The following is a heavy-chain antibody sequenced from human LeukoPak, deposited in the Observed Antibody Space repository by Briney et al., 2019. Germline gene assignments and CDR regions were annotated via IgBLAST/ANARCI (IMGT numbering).Heavy chain of an antibody. CDR1: GYTFTGYY. D-gene: IGHD6-13*01. J-gene: IGHJ6*03. CDR2: INPNSGGT. V-gene: IGHV1-2*02. Sequence: GASVKVSCKASGYTFTGYYMHWVRQAPGQGLEWMGWINPNSGGTNYAQKFQGRVTMTRDTSISTAYMELSRLRSDDTAVYYCARDFGSSWYSGSYYYMDVWGKGTTVTVSS. CDR3: ARDFGSSWYSGSYYYMDV.